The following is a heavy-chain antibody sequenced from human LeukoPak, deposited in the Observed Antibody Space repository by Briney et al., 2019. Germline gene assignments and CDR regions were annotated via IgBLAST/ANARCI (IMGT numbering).Heavy chain of an antibody. V-gene: IGHV3-7*01. Sequence: PGGSLRLSCAASGFTFNTFWMSWVRQAPGKGLEWVANIKHDGSEKYYVDSVKGLFTISRDNAKNSLYLQMSSLRADDTAVYYCARVEASGYDYGAFDYWGQGTEVTVSS. CDR1: GFTFNTFW. CDR2: IKHDGSEK. CDR3: ARVEASGYDYGAFDY. J-gene: IGHJ4*02. D-gene: IGHD5-12*01.